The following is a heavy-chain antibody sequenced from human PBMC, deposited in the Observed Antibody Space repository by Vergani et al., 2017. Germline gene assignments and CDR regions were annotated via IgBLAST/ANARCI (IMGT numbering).Heavy chain of an antibody. CDR3: ARNNSSSWLYYYYYYGMDV. V-gene: IGHV3-48*04. CDR2: ISSSSSTI. J-gene: IGHJ6*02. CDR1: GFTFSSYS. D-gene: IGHD6-13*01. Sequence: EVQLVESGGGLVQPGGSLRLSCAASGFTFSSYSMNWVRQAPGKGLEWVSYISSSSSTIYYADSVKGRFTISRDNAKNSLYLQMNSQRAEDTAVYYCARNNSSSWLYYYYYYGMDVWGQGTTVTVSS.